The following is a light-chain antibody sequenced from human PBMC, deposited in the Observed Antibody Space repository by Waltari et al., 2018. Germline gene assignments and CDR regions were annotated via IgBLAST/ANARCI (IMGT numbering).Light chain of an antibody. J-gene: IGLJ3*02. CDR2: DVS. Sequence: QSALTQPASVSGSPGQSITISCTGTSSDVGFYNYVSWYQQHPGKAPKLMIYDVSERPSGVSNRFSGSKSGNTASLTISGLQAEDEAYYYCNSYAGSNSWVFGGGTKLTVL. V-gene: IGLV2-14*01. CDR1: SSDVGFYNY. CDR3: NSYAGSNSWV.